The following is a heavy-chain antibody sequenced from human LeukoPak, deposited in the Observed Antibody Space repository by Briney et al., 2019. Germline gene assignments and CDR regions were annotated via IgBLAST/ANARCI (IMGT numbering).Heavy chain of an antibody. J-gene: IGHJ1*01. Sequence: GGSLRLSCAASGFTFSTYSMNWVRQAPGKGLEWVSSISSNNRYIYYADSVKGRFTISRDNAKNSLYLQMNSLRAEDTAVYYCAKDVGATTEYFQHWGQGTLVTVSS. CDR3: AKDVGATTEYFQH. D-gene: IGHD1-26*01. CDR1: GFTFSTYS. CDR2: ISSNNRYI. V-gene: IGHV3-21*01.